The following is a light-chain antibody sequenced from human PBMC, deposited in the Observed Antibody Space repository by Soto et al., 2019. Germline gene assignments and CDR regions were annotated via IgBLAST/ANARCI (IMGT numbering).Light chain of an antibody. CDR3: AAWDDSLSGWV. Sequence: QAVVTQTPSASGTPGQRVTISCSGSSSNIGDSPVDWYQQVPGAAPKLLIYTNNQRPSGVPDRFSGSKSATSASLAIGGLRSEDEADYYCAAWDDSLSGWVFGGGTKVTVL. V-gene: IGLV1-47*01. J-gene: IGLJ3*02. CDR1: SSNIGDSP. CDR2: TNN.